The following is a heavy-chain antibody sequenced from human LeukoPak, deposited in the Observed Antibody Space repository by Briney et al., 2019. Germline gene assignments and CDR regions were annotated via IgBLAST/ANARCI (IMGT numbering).Heavy chain of an antibody. CDR3: ARGPGQRLVEFDY. CDR2: ISSNGGST. D-gene: IGHD6-19*01. J-gene: IGHJ4*02. V-gene: IGHV3-64D*06. Sequence: GGSLRLSCSASGFTFSRYAMHWVRQAPGKGLEYVSAISSNGGSTYYADSVKGRFTISRDNSKNTLYLQMSSLRAEDTAVYYCARGPGQRLVEFDYWGQGTLVTVSS. CDR1: GFTFSRYA.